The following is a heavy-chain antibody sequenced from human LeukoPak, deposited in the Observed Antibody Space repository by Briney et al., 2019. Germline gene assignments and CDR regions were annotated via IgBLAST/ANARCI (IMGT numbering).Heavy chain of an antibody. Sequence: GASVKVSCKASGYTFTSYYMHWVRQAPGQGLEWMGIINPSGGSTSYAQKFQGRVTMTRDTSTSTVYMELSSLRSEDTAMYYCARDLEVVTAIPLYYFDYWGQGTLVTVSS. CDR2: INPSGGST. CDR1: GYTFTSYY. D-gene: IGHD2-21*02. J-gene: IGHJ4*02. V-gene: IGHV1-46*01. CDR3: ARDLEVVTAIPLYYFDY.